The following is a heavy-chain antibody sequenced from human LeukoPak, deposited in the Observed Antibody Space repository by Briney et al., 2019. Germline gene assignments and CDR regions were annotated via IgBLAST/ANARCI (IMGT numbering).Heavy chain of an antibody. Sequence: GGSLRLSCAASGFTFSSYAMSWVRQAPGKGLEWVSGITWNGGNIAYADSVKGRFTISRDNAENSLYLQMNSLRPEDTALHYCARRYYDSSGYYLGYFDYWGQGTLVTVSS. CDR1: GFTFSSYA. D-gene: IGHD3-22*01. CDR3: ARRYYDSSGYYLGYFDY. CDR2: ITWNGGNI. J-gene: IGHJ4*02. V-gene: IGHV3-9*01.